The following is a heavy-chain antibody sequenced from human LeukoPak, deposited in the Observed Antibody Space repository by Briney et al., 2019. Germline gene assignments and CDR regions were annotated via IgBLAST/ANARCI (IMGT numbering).Heavy chain of an antibody. V-gene: IGHV3-7*03. CDR2: INRDGSER. CDR3: ARTEQENYYDSSGYYY. Sequence: PGGSPRLSCAASGFTFSNYWMTWVRQAPGKGLEWVANINRDGSERYYVDSVKGRFTISRDDAKSSLYLQMNSLRAEDTAVYYCARTEQENYYDSSGYYYWGQGTLVTVSS. CDR1: GFTFSNYW. J-gene: IGHJ4*02. D-gene: IGHD3-22*01.